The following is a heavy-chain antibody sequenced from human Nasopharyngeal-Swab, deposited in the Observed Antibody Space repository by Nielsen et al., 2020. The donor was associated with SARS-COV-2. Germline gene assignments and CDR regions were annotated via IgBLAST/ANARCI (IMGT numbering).Heavy chain of an antibody. CDR2: ISYSGTT. CDR1: GGSISSYY. J-gene: IGHJ4*02. CDR3: AAFQGGYSYGYIH. Sequence: SETLSLTCTVSGGSISSYYWSWIRQPPGKGLEWIGYISYSGTTEYNPSLKSRVIILVDTSKSQFSLQLSSVTAADTAVYYCAAFQGGYSYGYIHWGQGTLVTVSS. D-gene: IGHD5-18*01. V-gene: IGHV4-59*08.